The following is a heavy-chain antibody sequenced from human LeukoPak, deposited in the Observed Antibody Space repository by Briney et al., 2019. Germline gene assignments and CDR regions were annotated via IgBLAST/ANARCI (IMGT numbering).Heavy chain of an antibody. CDR1: GYSFTNYW. CDR3: ARPPSRGYSSSFEY. V-gene: IGHV5-51*01. D-gene: IGHD2-2*03. J-gene: IGHJ4*02. CDR2: IYPDESNI. Sequence: GESLKISCKGSGYSFTNYWIGWVRQMPGKGLEWMGIIYPDESNIRYSPSFQGQVTISADKSISTAYLQWSSLKASDTAMYYCARPPSRGYSSSFEYWGQGTLVTVSS.